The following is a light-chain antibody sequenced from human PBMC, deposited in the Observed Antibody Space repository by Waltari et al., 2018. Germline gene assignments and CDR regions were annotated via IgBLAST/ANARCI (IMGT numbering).Light chain of an antibody. V-gene: IGLV1-51*01. Sequence: QSVLTQPPSVSAAPGQKVTIPCSGSSSNLGNNYVPWYQQLPGTAPKLLIHDNNKRPSGIPDRFSGSKSGTSATLGITGLQTGDEADYYCGTWDSSLSAVVFGGGTKLTVL. CDR1: SSNLGNNY. CDR2: DNN. J-gene: IGLJ2*01. CDR3: GTWDSSLSAVV.